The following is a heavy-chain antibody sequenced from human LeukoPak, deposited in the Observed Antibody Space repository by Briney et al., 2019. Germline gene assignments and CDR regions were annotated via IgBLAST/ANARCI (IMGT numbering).Heavy chain of an antibody. CDR1: GFTFSSYS. J-gene: IGHJ4*02. V-gene: IGHV3-7*01. Sequence: GGSLRLSCAASGFTFSSYSMNWVRQTPGRGLEWVANIKQDGSEKYYVDSVKGRFTISRDNAKNSLYLQMNSLRAEDTAVYYCARAVYDYVWGSYRSAYYFDYWGQGTLVTVSS. D-gene: IGHD3-16*02. CDR2: IKQDGSEK. CDR3: ARAVYDYVWGSYRSAYYFDY.